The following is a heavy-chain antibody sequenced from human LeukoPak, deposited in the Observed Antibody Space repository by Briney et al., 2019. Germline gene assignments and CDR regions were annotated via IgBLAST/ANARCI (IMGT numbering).Heavy chain of an antibody. CDR3: ARGIDSSGYLDYYYYGMDV. Sequence: ASVKVSCKASGYTFTSYGISWVRQAPGQGLEWMGWISAYNGNTNYAQKFQGRVTITADESTSTAYMELSSLRSEDTAVYYCARGIDSSGYLDYYYYGMDVWGQGTTVTVSS. D-gene: IGHD3-22*01. CDR1: GYTFTSYG. CDR2: ISAYNGNT. J-gene: IGHJ6*02. V-gene: IGHV1-18*01.